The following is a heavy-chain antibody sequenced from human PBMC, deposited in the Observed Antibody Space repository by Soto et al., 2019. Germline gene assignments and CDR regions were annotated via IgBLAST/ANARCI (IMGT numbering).Heavy chain of an antibody. D-gene: IGHD3-16*01. J-gene: IGHJ6*02. CDR2: INPSGGST. CDR3: ARWGRVVTSLPHSPYGMDV. Sequence: GASVKVSCKASGYTFTSYYMHWVRQAPGQGLEWMGIINPSGGSTSYAQKFQGRVTMTRDTSTSTVYMELSSLRSEDTAVYYCARWGRVVTSLPHSPYGMDVWGQGTTVTVSS. CDR1: GYTFTSYY. V-gene: IGHV1-46*01.